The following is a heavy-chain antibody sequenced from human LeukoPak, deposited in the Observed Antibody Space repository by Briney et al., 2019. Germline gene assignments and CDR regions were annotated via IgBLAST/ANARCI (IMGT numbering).Heavy chain of an antibody. D-gene: IGHD5-24*01. CDR3: ARNPLQDLRSDGPSDY. Sequence: GASVKVSCKASGYTFTSYGISWVRQAPGQGLEWMGWISAYNGNTNYAQKLQGRVTMTTDTSTSTAYMELRSLRSDDTAVYYCARNPLQDLRSDGPSDYWGQGTLVTVSS. J-gene: IGHJ4*02. CDR1: GYTFTSYG. V-gene: IGHV1-18*01. CDR2: ISAYNGNT.